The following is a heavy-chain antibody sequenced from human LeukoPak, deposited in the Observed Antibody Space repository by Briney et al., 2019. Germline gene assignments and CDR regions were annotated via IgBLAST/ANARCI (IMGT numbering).Heavy chain of an antibody. Sequence: QTGGSLRLSCAASGFTFSSYGMHWVRQAPGKGLEWVAVTWYDGSDKHYADSVKGRFTISRDNSRHTLYLQMNSLRAEDTAVYYCARDGRGGRGYYYYYMDVWGKGTTVTVSS. J-gene: IGHJ6*03. V-gene: IGHV3-33*01. CDR1: GFTFSSYG. CDR3: ARDGRGGRGYYYYYMDV. CDR2: TWYDGSDK. D-gene: IGHD2-15*01.